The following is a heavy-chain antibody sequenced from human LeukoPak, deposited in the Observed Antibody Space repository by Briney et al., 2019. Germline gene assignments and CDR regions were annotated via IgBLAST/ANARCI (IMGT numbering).Heavy chain of an antibody. CDR2: IYYSGST. Sequence: SETLSLPCTVCGGSMRSYYWSWIRQPPGKGLEWIGYIYYSGSTTYNPSLKSRVTISVDTSKNQFSLKLSSVTAADTAVYYWARDQDNWGQGTLVTVSS. J-gene: IGHJ4*02. V-gene: IGHV4-59*01. CDR3: ARDQDN. CDR1: GGSMRSYY.